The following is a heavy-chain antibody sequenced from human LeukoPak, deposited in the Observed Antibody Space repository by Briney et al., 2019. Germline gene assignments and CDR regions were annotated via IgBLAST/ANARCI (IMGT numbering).Heavy chain of an antibody. CDR2: IYSGGDT. J-gene: IGHJ4*02. D-gene: IGHD6-13*01. CDR3: TRGPGSTWYSDY. V-gene: IGHV3-66*02. CDR1: GFTVTSNY. Sequence: QSGGSLRLSCAASGFTVTSNYMNWVRQPPGKGLEWVSIIYSGGDTYYADSVRGRFTISKDHSKNTLYLQMNSLRAEDTAVYYCTRGPGSTWYSDYWGQGTLVTVSS.